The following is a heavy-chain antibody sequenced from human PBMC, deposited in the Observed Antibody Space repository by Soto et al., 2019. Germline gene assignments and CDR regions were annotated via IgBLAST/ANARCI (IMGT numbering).Heavy chain of an antibody. J-gene: IGHJ5*02. Sequence: SETLSLPCTVSGGSISSGGYYWSWIRQHPGKGLEWIGYIYYSGSTYYNPSLKSRVTISVDTSKNQFSLKLSSVTAADTAVYYCARVLAVGYCSGGSCYYWFDPWGQGTLVTVSS. CDR3: ARVLAVGYCSGGSCYYWFDP. V-gene: IGHV4-31*03. D-gene: IGHD2-15*01. CDR2: IYYSGST. CDR1: GGSISSGGYY.